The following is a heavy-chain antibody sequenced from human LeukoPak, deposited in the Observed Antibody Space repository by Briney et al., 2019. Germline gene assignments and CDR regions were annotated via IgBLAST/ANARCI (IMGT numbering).Heavy chain of an antibody. Sequence: RASVKVSCKASGGTFNSYAITWVRQAPGQGLEWMGGIIPIFGTTNYAQKFQGRVTITADESTSTAYMELSSLRSEDTAVYYCAREGARTRVGDYWGQGTLVTVSS. CDR3: AREGARTRVGDY. J-gene: IGHJ4*02. CDR1: GGTFNSYA. CDR2: IIPIFGTT. D-gene: IGHD1-14*01. V-gene: IGHV1-69*13.